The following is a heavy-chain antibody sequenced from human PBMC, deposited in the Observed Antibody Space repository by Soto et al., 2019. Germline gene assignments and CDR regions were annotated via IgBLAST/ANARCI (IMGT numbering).Heavy chain of an antibody. CDR1: GYSFTSYW. J-gene: IGHJ4*02. Sequence: PGESLKISCKGSGYSFTSYWISWVRQMPGKGLEWMGKIDPSDSYTNYSPSFQGHVTISADKSISTAYLQWSSLKASDTAVYYCARSISVAMDFWGQGSLVTVSS. V-gene: IGHV5-10-1*01. D-gene: IGHD6-19*01. CDR2: IDPSDSYT. CDR3: ARSISVAMDF.